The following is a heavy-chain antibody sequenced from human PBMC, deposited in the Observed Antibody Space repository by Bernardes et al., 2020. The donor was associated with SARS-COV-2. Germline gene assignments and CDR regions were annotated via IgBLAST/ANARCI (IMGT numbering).Heavy chain of an antibody. Sequence: LSLTCTVSGGSVSSGSYYWSWIRQPPGKGLEWIGYIYYSGSTNYNPSLKSRVTISVDTSKNQFSLKLSSVTAADTAVYYCAGWRKALFDYWGQGTLVTVSS. CDR3: AGWRKALFDY. D-gene: IGHD2-15*01. V-gene: IGHV4-61*01. CDR2: IYYSGST. J-gene: IGHJ4*02. CDR1: GGSVSSGSYY.